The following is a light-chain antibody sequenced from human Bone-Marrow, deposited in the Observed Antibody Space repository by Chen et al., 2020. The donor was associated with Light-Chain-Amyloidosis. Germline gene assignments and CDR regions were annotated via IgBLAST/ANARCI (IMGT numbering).Light chain of an antibody. V-gene: IGLV3-21*02. CDR2: DDI. CDR1: NIGSTS. CDR3: QVWDRSSDRPV. Sequence: SYVLTQPSSVSVAPGQTATIVCGGNNIGSTSVHWYQQTPGQPPLLVVYDDIDRPSGIPERLSGSNAGNTATLTISRVEAGDEADYSCQVWDRSSDRPVVGGGTKLTVL. J-gene: IGLJ3*02.